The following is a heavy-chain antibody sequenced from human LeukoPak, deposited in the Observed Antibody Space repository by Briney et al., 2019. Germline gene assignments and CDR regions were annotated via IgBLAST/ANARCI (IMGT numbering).Heavy chain of an antibody. CDR1: GFTFTSYA. J-gene: IGHJ3*02. CDR2: ISDNGGTT. Sequence: AGGSLRLSCAASGFTFTSYAMNWVRQAPGKGLEWVSTISDNGGTTYYADSVKGRFTISRDDSKNTLYLQMNSLRAEDTAVFYCARDFRAGTASDALDIWGQGTMVTVSS. V-gene: IGHV3-23*01. D-gene: IGHD1/OR15-1a*01. CDR3: ARDFRAGTASDALDI.